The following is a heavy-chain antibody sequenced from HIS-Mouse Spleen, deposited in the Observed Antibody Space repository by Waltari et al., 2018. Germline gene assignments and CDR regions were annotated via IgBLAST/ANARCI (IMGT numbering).Heavy chain of an antibody. CDR1: GGSISSSSYY. Sequence: QLQLQESGPGLVKPSETLSLTCTASGGSISSSSYYWGWIRQPPGKGLEWIGSINYRGGPTYNPSPKSRVTISVDTSKNQFSRKLSSVTAADTAVYYCAREIPYSSSWYDWYFDLWGRGTLVTVSS. CDR3: AREIPYSSSWYDWYFDL. CDR2: INYRGGP. V-gene: IGHV4-39*07. D-gene: IGHD6-13*01. J-gene: IGHJ2*01.